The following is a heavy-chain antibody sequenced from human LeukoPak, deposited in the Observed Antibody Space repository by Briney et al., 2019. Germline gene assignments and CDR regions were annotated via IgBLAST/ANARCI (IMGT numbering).Heavy chain of an antibody. CDR1: GFTFGDYA. D-gene: IGHD6-13*01. CDR2: IRSKAYGGTT. CDR3: TKSSSWYHYFDY. J-gene: IGHJ4*02. V-gene: IGHV3-49*03. Sequence: GGSLRLSCTASGFTFGDYAMSWFRQAPGKGLEWVGFIRSKAYGGTTEYAASVKGRFTISRDDSKSIAYLQMNSLKTEVTAVYYCTKSSSWYHYFDYWGQGTLVTVSS.